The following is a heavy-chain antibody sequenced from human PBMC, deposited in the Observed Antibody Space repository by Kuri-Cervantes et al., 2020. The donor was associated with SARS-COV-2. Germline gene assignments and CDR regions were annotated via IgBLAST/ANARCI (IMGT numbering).Heavy chain of an antibody. CDR1: GGSFSGYY. Sequence: SETLSLTCAVYGGSFSGYYWSWIRQPPGKGLEWIGEINHSGSTNYNPSLKSRVTISVDTSKNQFSLKLSSVTAADTAVYYCARDGGYYGDYSWYFDLWGRGTLVTVSS. V-gene: IGHV4-34*01. CDR2: INHSGST. J-gene: IGHJ2*01. D-gene: IGHD4-17*01. CDR3: ARDGGYYGDYSWYFDL.